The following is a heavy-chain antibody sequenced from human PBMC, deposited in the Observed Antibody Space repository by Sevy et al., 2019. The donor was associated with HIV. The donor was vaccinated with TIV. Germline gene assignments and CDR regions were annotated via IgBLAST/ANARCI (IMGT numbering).Heavy chain of an antibody. CDR1: GFTLNNYW. CDR2: IKQDGSVK. D-gene: IGHD6-13*01. V-gene: IGHV3-7*01. Sequence: GGSLRLSCAASGFTLNNYWMNWVRQAPGKGLEWVANIKQDGSVKYYVDSVKGRFTISRDNARNLVFLQMNSLRAEDTAVYYCAGSSSWFDYFDYWGQGTLVTVSS. J-gene: IGHJ4*02. CDR3: AGSSSWFDYFDY.